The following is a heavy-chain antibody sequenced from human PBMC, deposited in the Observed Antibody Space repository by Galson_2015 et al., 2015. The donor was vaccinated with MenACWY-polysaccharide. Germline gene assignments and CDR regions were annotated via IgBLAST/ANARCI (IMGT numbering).Heavy chain of an antibody. J-gene: IGHJ4*02. V-gene: IGHV4-59*01. Sequence: ETLSLTCTVSGGAISNFCWSWIRQPPGKGLEWIGFIYYSGTTNYNPSLESRVTMSIDTSKKQLSLRLRSVTAADTAVYYCARGARSSGWPYFDYWGQGILATVSS. CDR3: ARGARSSGWPYFDY. CDR1: GGAISNFC. D-gene: IGHD6-19*01. CDR2: IYYSGTT.